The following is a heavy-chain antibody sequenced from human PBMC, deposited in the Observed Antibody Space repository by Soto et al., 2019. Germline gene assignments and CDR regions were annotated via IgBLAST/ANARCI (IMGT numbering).Heavy chain of an antibody. CDR2: ISFEGIIQ. Sequence: GGSLRLSCAASGFTFSNYGMQWVRQAPGKGLEWVAVISFEGIIQLYADSVKGRFTITRDNSENTVFLQMNSLKIEDTGVYYCASDLEAADVSSYFEHWGLGALVTVSS. D-gene: IGHD6-25*01. CDR1: GFTFSNYG. J-gene: IGHJ4*02. CDR3: ASDLEAADVSSYFEH. V-gene: IGHV3-30*03.